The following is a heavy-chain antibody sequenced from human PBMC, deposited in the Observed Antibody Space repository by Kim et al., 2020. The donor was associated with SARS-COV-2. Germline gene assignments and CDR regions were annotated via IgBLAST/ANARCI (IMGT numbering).Heavy chain of an antibody. CDR1: GFTFSSYS. CDR2: ISSSSSSTI. Sequence: GGSLRLSCAASGFTFSSYSMNWVRQAPGKGLEWVSYISSSSSSTIYYADSVKGRFTISRDNAKNSLYLQMNSLRDEDTAVYYCARGWELRGNWFDPWGQGTLVTVSS. CDR3: ARGWELRGNWFDP. V-gene: IGHV3-48*02. D-gene: IGHD1-26*01. J-gene: IGHJ5*02.